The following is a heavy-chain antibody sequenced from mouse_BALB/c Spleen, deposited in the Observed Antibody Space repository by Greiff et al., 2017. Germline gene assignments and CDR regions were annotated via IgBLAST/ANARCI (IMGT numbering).Heavy chain of an antibody. CDR3: ARHYMAMDY. D-gene: IGHD2-12*01. Sequence: DVKLQESGPGLVKPSQSLSLTCTVTGYSITSDYAWNWIRQFPGNKLEWMGYISYSGSTSYNPSLKSRISITRDTSKNQFFLQLNSVTTEDTATYYCARHYMAMDYWGQGTSVTVSS. J-gene: IGHJ4*01. CDR2: ISYSGST. V-gene: IGHV3-2*02. CDR1: GYSITSDYA.